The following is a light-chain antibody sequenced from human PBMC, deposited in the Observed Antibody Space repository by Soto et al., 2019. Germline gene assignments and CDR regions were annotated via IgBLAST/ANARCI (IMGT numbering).Light chain of an antibody. V-gene: IGKV3-20*01. CDR2: GAS. Sequence: EIVLTQSPGTLSLSPGERATLSCRASQSVSSIYLAWYQQKPGQAPRLLIYGASSRATGIPDRFSGSGSGTDFTLTISRLEPEDSAVYYCQQYGSSRTFGQGTKVDI. CDR3: QQYGSSRT. CDR1: QSVSSIY. J-gene: IGKJ1*01.